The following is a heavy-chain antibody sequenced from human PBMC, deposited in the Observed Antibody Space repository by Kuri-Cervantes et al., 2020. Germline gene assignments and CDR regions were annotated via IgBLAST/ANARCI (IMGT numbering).Heavy chain of an antibody. V-gene: IGHV4-38-2*01. J-gene: IGHJ1*01. CDR3: ARGRSRSRTQLWNEYFQH. CDR2: INHSGST. D-gene: IGHD5-18*01. Sequence: GSLRLSCAVSGYSISSGYYWGWIRQPPGKGLEWIGEINHSGSTNYNPSLKSRVTISVDTSKNQFSLKLRSVTAADTAVYYCARGRSRSRTQLWNEYFQHWGQGTLVTVSS. CDR1: GYSISSGYY.